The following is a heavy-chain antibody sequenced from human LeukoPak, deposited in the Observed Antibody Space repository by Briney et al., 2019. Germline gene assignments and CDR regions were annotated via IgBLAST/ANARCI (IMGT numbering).Heavy chain of an antibody. V-gene: IGHV3-23*01. J-gene: IGHJ5*02. CDR3: ARDRVLRYFDWRWFDP. Sequence: PGGSLRLSCAASGFTFSSYAMSWVRQAPGKGLEWVSAISGSGGSTYYADSVKGRFTISRDNSKNTLYLQMNSLRAEDTAVYYCARDRVLRYFDWRWFDPWGQGTLVTVSS. CDR2: ISGSGGST. CDR1: GFTFSSYA. D-gene: IGHD3-9*01.